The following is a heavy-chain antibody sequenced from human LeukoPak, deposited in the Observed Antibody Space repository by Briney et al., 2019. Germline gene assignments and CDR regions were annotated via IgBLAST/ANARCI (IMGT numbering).Heavy chain of an antibody. J-gene: IGHJ4*02. CDR1: GGSFSSYP. V-gene: IGHV4-34*12. Sequence: PSETLSLTCAVYGGSFSSYPWTWIRQPPGKGLEWIGQIIHSGSTKYNPSLNGRVTMSVDTSENQFSLKLTSVTAADTAVYYRARGAPGYWGQGTLVTVSS. CDR3: ARGAPGY. D-gene: IGHD4/OR15-4a*01. CDR2: IIHSGST.